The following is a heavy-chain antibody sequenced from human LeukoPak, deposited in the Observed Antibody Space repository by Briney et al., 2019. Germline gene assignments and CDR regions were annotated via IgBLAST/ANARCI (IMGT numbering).Heavy chain of an antibody. CDR3: ARVVGSSRRWPDY. CDR1: GDSISRNNW. D-gene: IGHD6-13*01. Sequence: SETLSLTCAVSGDSISRNNWWSWVRQPPGKGLEWIGEVYQSGSTNYNPSLKSRVTISIDKSKNQFSLKLSSVTAADTAVYYCARVVGSSRRWPDYWGQGTLVTVSS. V-gene: IGHV4-4*02. CDR2: VYQSGST. J-gene: IGHJ4*02.